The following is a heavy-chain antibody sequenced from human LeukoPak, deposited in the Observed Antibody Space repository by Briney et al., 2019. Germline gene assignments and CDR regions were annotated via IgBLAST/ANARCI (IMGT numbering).Heavy chain of an antibody. CDR2: ISAYNGNT. J-gene: IGHJ3*02. Sequence: ASVKVSCKASGYTFTRYGISWVRQAPGQGLEWMGWISAYNGNTNYAQKLQGRVTMTTDTSTSTAYMELRSLRSDDTAVYYCARDPRSGYSYGYDAFDIWGQGTMVTVSS. CDR3: ARDPRSGYSYGYDAFDI. CDR1: GYTFTRYG. D-gene: IGHD5-18*01. V-gene: IGHV1-18*01.